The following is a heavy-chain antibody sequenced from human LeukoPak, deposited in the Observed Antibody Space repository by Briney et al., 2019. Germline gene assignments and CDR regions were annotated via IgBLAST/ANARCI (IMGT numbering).Heavy chain of an antibody. CDR1: GSTFSSYA. J-gene: IGHJ4*02. D-gene: IGHD3-22*01. V-gene: IGHV3-23*01. CDR3: AKMNVITG. Sequence: PGGSLRLSCAVSGSTFSSYAMSWVRQAPGRGLGWVSAISGIGGSTYYADSVKGRLTISRDNSKNTMYLQMNSLRAAHTSAYYCAKMNVITGWSQGTLVTVSS. CDR2: ISGIGGST.